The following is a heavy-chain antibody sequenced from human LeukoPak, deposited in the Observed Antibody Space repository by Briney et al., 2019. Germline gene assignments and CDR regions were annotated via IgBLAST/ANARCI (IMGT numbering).Heavy chain of an antibody. Sequence: GGSLRLSCAASGFTFSSYGMSWVRQAPGKGLEWVSSTSGSSDSTHYADSVKGRFTISRDNSKNTLYLQMNSLRADDTAVYCCAKDSLNWFGESISWGQGTLVTVSS. J-gene: IGHJ5*02. V-gene: IGHV3-23*01. CDR3: AKDSLNWFGESIS. CDR1: GFTFSSYG. CDR2: TSGSSDST. D-gene: IGHD3-10*01.